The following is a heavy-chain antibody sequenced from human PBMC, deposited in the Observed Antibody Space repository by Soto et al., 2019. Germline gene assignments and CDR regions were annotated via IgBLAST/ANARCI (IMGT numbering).Heavy chain of an antibody. V-gene: IGHV1-18*01. D-gene: IGHD3-10*01. CDR1: GYTFTSYG. Sequence: QVQLVQSGAEVKKPGASVKVSCKASGYTFTSYGISWVRQAPGQGLEWMGWISAYNGNTNYAQKLQGRVTMTTDTSRSTAYMELRSLRSADTAVYYCARGGGITMVRGLNGWFDPWGQGTLVTVSS. CDR3: ARGGGITMVRGLNGWFDP. J-gene: IGHJ5*02. CDR2: ISAYNGNT.